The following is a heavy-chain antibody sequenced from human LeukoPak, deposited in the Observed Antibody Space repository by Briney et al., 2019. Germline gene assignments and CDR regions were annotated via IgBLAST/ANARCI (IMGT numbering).Heavy chain of an antibody. CDR3: ASQDIVVVVAARELGAFDI. J-gene: IGHJ3*02. V-gene: IGHV4-59*08. CDR2: IYYSGST. Sequence: KYSETLSLTCTVSGGSISSYYWSWIRQPPGKGLEWIGYIYYSGSTNYNPSLKSRVTISVDTSKNQFSLKLSSVTAADTAVYYCASQDIVVVVAARELGAFDIWGQGTMVTVSS. CDR1: GGSISSYY. D-gene: IGHD2-15*01.